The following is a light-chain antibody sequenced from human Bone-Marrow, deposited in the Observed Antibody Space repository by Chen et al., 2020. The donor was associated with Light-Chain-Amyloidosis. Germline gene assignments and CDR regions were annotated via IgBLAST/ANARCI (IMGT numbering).Light chain of an antibody. CDR1: QSVGTN. J-gene: IGKJ5*01. CDR2: AVS. V-gene: IGKV3-11*01. Sequence: EIVLTQSPATLSLSPGERATLSCRASQSVGTNLAWYQQKPGQAPRLLIYAVSDRATAIPARFRGSGSGTDFNRTISSLEPADFAVYYCQQRINWPPSITFGQGTRLDIK. CDR3: QQRINWPPSIT.